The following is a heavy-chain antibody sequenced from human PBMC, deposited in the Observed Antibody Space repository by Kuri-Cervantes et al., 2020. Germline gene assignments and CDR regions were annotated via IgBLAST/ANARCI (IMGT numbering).Heavy chain of an antibody. J-gene: IGHJ6*03. D-gene: IGHD2-15*01. CDR1: GGSFSAYY. CDR2: VSHSGST. CDR3: ARGQRDCSGGSCYLRGYYYYMDV. Sequence: SETLSLTCAVYGGSFSAYYWTWIRQPPGKGLEWIGEVSHSGSTNYNPSLKSRVTISVDTSKNQFSLKLSSVTAADTAVYYCARGQRDCSGGSCYLRGYYYYMDVWGKGTTVTVSS. V-gene: IGHV4-34*01.